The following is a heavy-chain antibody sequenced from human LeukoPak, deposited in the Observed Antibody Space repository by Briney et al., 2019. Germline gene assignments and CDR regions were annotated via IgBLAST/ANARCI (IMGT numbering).Heavy chain of an antibody. Sequence: SETLSLTCTVSGGSISSYYWSWIRQPPGKGLEWIGYIYYSGSTNYNPSLKSRVTMSIDTSKNQFSLKLSSVTAADTAVYYCARGRGDYYFDYWGQGALVTVSS. CDR1: GGSISSYY. CDR3: ARGRGDYYFDY. D-gene: IGHD4-17*01. J-gene: IGHJ4*02. CDR2: IYYSGST. V-gene: IGHV4-59*08.